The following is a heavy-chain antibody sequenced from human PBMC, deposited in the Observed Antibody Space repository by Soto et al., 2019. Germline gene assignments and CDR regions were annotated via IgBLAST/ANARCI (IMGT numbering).Heavy chain of an antibody. Sequence: EVQLLESGGGLVQPGGSLRLSCAASGLTFSNYAMSWVRQAPGKGLEWVSVFTGRGNSIYYEDSVKGRFTISRDNSKSTLYLQMNSLRAEDTAVYYCAKQDGVGYYYNYMDVWGKGTTVTV. CDR1: GLTFSNYA. D-gene: IGHD4-17*01. CDR3: AKQDGVGYYYNYMDV. J-gene: IGHJ6*03. V-gene: IGHV3-23*01. CDR2: FTGRGNSI.